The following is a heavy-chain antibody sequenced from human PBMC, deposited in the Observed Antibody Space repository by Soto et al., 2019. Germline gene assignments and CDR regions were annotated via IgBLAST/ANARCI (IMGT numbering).Heavy chain of an antibody. Sequence: GASVKVSCKASGYTFTSYDINWVRQATGQGLEWMGWMNPNSGNTGYAQKFQGRVTMTRNTSISTAYMELSSLRSEDTAVYYCARYYSNYYYYGMDVWGQGTTVTVSS. J-gene: IGHJ6*02. CDR3: ARYYSNYYYYGMDV. D-gene: IGHD4-4*01. CDR1: GYTFTSYD. V-gene: IGHV1-8*01. CDR2: MNPNSGNT.